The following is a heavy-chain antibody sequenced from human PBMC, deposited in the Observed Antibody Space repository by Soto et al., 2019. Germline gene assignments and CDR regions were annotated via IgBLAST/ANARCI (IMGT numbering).Heavy chain of an antibody. CDR3: ARAIRIAYSSSWYRDDAFDI. J-gene: IGHJ3*02. Sequence: GGSLRLSCAASGFTFSSYWMSWVRQAPGKGLEWVANIKQDGSEKYYVDSVKGRFTISRDNAKNSLYLQMNSLRAEDTAVYYCARAIRIAYSSSWYRDDAFDIWGQGTMVTVSS. D-gene: IGHD6-13*01. V-gene: IGHV3-7*03. CDR1: GFTFSSYW. CDR2: IKQDGSEK.